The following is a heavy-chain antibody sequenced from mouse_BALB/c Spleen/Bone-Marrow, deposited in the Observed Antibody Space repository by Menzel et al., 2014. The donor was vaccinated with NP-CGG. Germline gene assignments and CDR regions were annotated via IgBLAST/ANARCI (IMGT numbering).Heavy chain of an antibody. CDR3: ARALGDGYYYAMDY. J-gene: IGHJ4*01. V-gene: IGHV1-69*02. CDR1: GYTFTSYW. D-gene: IGHD2-3*01. Sequence: QVHVKQSGAELVKPGAPVKLSCKASGYTFTSYWMNWVKQRPGRGLEWIGRIDPSDSETHYNQKFKDKATLTVDKSSSTAYIQVSSLTSEDSAVYHCARALGDGYYYAMDYWGQGTSATVSS. CDR2: IDPSDSET.